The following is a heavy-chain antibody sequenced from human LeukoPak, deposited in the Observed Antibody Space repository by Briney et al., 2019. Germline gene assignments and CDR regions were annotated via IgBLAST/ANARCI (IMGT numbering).Heavy chain of an antibody. Sequence: SGGSLRLSCAASGFTFSSYSMNWVRQAPGKGLEWVSSISSSSSYIYYADSVKGRFTISRDNSKNTLYLQMNSLRAEDTAVYYCARAGFGRTNGVWNLDYWGQGTLVTVSS. V-gene: IGHV3-21*01. D-gene: IGHD2-8*01. J-gene: IGHJ4*02. CDR3: ARAGFGRTNGVWNLDY. CDR2: ISSSSSYI. CDR1: GFTFSSYS.